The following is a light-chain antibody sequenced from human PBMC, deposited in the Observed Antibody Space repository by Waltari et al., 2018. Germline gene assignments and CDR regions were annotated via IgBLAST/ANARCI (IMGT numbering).Light chain of an antibody. CDR3: LLYSGGAHL. J-gene: IGLJ2*01. CDR2: ATG. V-gene: IGLV7-43*01. CDR1: TRAVPSGHH. Sequence: QTVVTQEPSLTVSPGGTVTPTCASSTRAVPSGHHPNSFQQKPGQAPRALIYATGNKYSWTPARFSGSLLGDKAALTLSGVQPEGGADYYCLLYSGGAHLFGGGTKLTVL.